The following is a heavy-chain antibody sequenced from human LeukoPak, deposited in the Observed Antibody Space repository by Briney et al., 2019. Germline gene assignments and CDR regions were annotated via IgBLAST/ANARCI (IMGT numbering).Heavy chain of an antibody. J-gene: IGHJ4*02. Sequence: PSETLSLTCTVSGGSISNYYWSWLRQPPGKGLEWIGYIYYTGSTNYNPSLKSRVTISVDTSKSQFSLKLTSVTAADTAMYYCAACTGGTCYHLKFDYWGQGTLVTVSS. V-gene: IGHV4-59*01. CDR1: GGSISNYY. CDR3: AACTGGTCYHLKFDY. D-gene: IGHD2-15*01. CDR2: IYYTGST.